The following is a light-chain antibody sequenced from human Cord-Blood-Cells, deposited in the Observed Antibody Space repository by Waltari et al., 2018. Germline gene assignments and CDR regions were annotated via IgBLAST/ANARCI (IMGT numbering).Light chain of an antibody. V-gene: IGKV1-5*01. CDR2: DAS. Sequence: DIQMTQSPSTLSASVGDRVTITCRASQSISSWLAWYQQKPGKAPKLLIYDASSLESGVPSRFSGSGSGTEFTLTISSLQPDDFATYYCQQYNSYSTFGQGTKGEIK. CDR1: QSISSW. J-gene: IGKJ1*01. CDR3: QQYNSYST.